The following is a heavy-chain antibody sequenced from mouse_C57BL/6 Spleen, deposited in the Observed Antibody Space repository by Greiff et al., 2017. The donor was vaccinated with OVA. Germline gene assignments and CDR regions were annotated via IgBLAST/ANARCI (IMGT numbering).Heavy chain of an antibody. CDR3: ATAYYSNY. J-gene: IGHJ2*01. V-gene: IGHV5-17*01. Sequence: EVQLVESGGGLVKPGGSLKLSCAASGFTFSDYGMHWVRQAPEKGLEWVAYISRGSGTIYYADTLKGRFTISRDNAKNTLSLQMTSLRSEDTAMYYCATAYYSNYWGQGTTLTVSS. CDR2: ISRGSGTI. D-gene: IGHD2-5*01. CDR1: GFTFSDYG.